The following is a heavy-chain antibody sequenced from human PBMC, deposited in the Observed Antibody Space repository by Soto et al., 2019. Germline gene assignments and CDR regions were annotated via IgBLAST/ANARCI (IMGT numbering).Heavy chain of an antibody. V-gene: IGHV1-2*02. J-gene: IGHJ6*02. CDR2: INPNSGGT. Sequence: ASVKVSCKASGYTFTDYYMHWVRQAPGQGLEWMGWINPNSGGTNYAQKFQGRVTMTRDTSISTAYMELNRLRSDDSAVYYCARAMGDWGTYYYYYGFVVWGQGTTVTVSS. D-gene: IGHD3-16*01. CDR1: GYTFTDYY. CDR3: ARAMGDWGTYYYYYGFVV.